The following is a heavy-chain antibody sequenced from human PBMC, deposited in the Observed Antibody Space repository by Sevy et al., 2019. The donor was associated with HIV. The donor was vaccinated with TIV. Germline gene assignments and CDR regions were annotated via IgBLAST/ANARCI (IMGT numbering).Heavy chain of an antibody. CDR1: GGSISSYY. CDR2: IYYIGTT. Sequence: SETQSLTCSISGGSISSYYWNWIRQPPGKGLEWIGYIYYIGTTNYNPSLKSRVTMSLDTSKNQFSLKLQSVTAADTAVYYCASTYSSGWSMSHPCWFDPWGRGTLVTVSS. CDR3: ASTYSSGWSMSHPCWFDP. D-gene: IGHD6-19*01. J-gene: IGHJ5*02. V-gene: IGHV4-59*01.